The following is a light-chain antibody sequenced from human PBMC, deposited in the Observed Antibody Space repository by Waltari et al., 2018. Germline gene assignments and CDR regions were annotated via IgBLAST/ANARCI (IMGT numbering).Light chain of an antibody. CDR2: CAS. J-gene: IGKJ1*01. V-gene: IGKV3-20*01. CDR1: QSVASSC. Sequence: EIVLTQSPGTLSLSPGEIATLSCRASQSVASSCLAWFPQKPGQAPRLLSYCASSRATGVPDRFSGSGSGTDFTLTIDRLEPEDFAVYYCQQYGSSPRTFGQGTKVEI. CDR3: QQYGSSPRT.